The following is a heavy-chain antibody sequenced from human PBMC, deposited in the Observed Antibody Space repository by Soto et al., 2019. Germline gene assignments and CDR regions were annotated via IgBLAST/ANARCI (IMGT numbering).Heavy chain of an antibody. D-gene: IGHD2-15*01. Sequence: TGSLTLPSTERCLACRHPLKNMSWIRQPPGKALEWLAHIFSNDEKSYSTSLKSRLTISKDTSKSQVVLTMTNMDPVDTATYSCARFVYCNGYGDHRDLLDFPSQRSSDL. CDR2: IFSNDEK. V-gene: IGHV2-26*01. J-gene: IGHJ2*01. CDR1: CLACRHPLKN. CDR3: ARFVYCNGYGDHRDLLDFPSQRSSDL.